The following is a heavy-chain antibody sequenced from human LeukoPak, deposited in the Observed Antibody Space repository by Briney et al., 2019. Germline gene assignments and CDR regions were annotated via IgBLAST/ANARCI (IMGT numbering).Heavy chain of an antibody. CDR1: GGSISSGDYY. CDR2: IYYSGST. CDR3: ARGSAVWFGEDWFDP. Sequence: PSETLSLTCTVSGGSISSGDYYWSWIRQPPGKGLEWIGYIYYSGSTYYNPSLKSRVTISVDTSKNQFSLKLSSVTAADTAVYYCARGSAVWFGEDWFDPWGQGTLVTVSS. V-gene: IGHV4-30-4*01. D-gene: IGHD3-10*01. J-gene: IGHJ5*02.